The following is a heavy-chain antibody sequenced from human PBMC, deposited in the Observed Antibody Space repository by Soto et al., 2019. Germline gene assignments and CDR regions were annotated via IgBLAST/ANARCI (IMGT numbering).Heavy chain of an antibody. D-gene: IGHD1-26*01. J-gene: IGHJ4*02. CDR1: GFTFNTHW. CDR3: ARGGAMGVDY. Sequence: GWSLILSCTASGFTFNTHWMHWVLQAPGKGLVCVSRIYFDGITTNYADSVKGRLTVSRDNAKNTVYLHVNTLRDEDTAVYYCARGGAMGVDYWGQGTLVTVSS. CDR2: IYFDGITT. V-gene: IGHV3-74*01.